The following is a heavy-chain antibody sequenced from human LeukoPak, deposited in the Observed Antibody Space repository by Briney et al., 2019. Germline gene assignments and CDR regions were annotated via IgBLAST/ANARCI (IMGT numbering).Heavy chain of an antibody. J-gene: IGHJ6*03. CDR3: AYSSGYDYYYYMDV. D-gene: IGHD5-18*01. V-gene: IGHV1-69*06. CDR1: GGTFSSYA. CDR2: IIPIFGTA. Sequence: GASVKVSCKASGGTFSSYAISWVRQAPGQGLEWMGGIIPIFGTANYAQKFQGRVTITADKSTSTAYMELSSLRSEDTAMYYCAYSSGYDYYYYMDVWGKGTTVTVSS.